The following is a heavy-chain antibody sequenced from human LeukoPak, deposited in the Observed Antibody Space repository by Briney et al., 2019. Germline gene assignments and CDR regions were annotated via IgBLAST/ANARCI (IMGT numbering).Heavy chain of an antibody. J-gene: IGHJ6*03. D-gene: IGHD3-10*01. V-gene: IGHV1-2*02. CDR2: INPNSGGT. CDR1: GYTFTSYD. Sequence: ASVKVSCKASGYTFTSYDINWVRQATGQGLEGVGWINPNSGGTNYAQKFQGRVTMTRDTSISTAYMELSRLRSDDTAVYYCARDRYYYGSGSYYYYYVDVWGKGTTVTISS. CDR3: ARDRYYYGSGSYYYYYVDV.